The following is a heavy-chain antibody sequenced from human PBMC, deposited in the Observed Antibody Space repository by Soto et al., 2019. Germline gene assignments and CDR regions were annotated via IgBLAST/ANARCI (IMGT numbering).Heavy chain of an antibody. CDR1: GGSISSGGTGSY. CDR2: IYYTGNT. V-gene: IGHV4-31*03. Sequence: QVQLQESGPGLVKPSQTLSLTCTVSGGSISSGGTGSYWTWIRQLPGKGLEWIGYIYYTGNTYYIPSLKSRPTISIDTSENQFSLKLTSVTAADTAVYFCASGHDAYKVRYWGQGTLVTVSS. D-gene: IGHD1-1*01. CDR3: ASGHDAYKVRY. J-gene: IGHJ4*02.